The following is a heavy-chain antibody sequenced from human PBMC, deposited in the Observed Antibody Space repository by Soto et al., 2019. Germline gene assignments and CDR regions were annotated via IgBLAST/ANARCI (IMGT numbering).Heavy chain of an antibody. CDR2: ILDDGNNK. Sequence: QVQLAESGGGVVQSGRSLRLSCAASGFPFSNYIMHWVRQAPGKGLEWVAVILDDGNNKYYADSVKGRFTISRDNSKNTLYLQMNSLRTEDTAVYYCARDDEGGSYCDLGYWGQGTLVTVSS. CDR3: ARDDEGGSYCDLGY. D-gene: IGHD3-10*01. J-gene: IGHJ4*02. CDR1: GFPFSNYI. V-gene: IGHV3-30-3*01.